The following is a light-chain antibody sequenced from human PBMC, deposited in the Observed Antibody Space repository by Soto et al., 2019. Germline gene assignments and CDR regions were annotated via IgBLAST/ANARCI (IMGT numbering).Light chain of an antibody. CDR2: EVS. V-gene: IGLV2-8*01. J-gene: IGLJ2*01. CDR1: SSEVGGYNY. Sequence: QSALTQPPSASGSPGQSVTISCTGTSSEVGGYNYVSWYQQHPGKAPKRMIYEVSKRPSGVPDRFSGSKSGNTASLTVSGLKAEDEVDYYCISYAGSNNLGVFGGGTKVTV. CDR3: ISYAGSNNLGV.